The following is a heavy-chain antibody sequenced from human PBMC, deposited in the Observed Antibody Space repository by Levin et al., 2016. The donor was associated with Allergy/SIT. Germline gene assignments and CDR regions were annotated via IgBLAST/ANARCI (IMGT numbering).Heavy chain of an antibody. Sequence: PGKGLEWIGYIYYSGSTNYNPSLKSRVTISVDTSKNQFSLKLSSVTAADTAVYYCAREEAYGDYAGYFDYWGQGTLVTVSS. CDR2: IYYSGST. V-gene: IGHV4-59*13. CDR3: AREEAYGDYAGYFDY. J-gene: IGHJ4*02. D-gene: IGHD4-17*01.